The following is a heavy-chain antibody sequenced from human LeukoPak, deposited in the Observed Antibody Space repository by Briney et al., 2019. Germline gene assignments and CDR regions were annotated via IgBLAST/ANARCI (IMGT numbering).Heavy chain of an antibody. CDR2: IIPIFGTA. Sequence: ASVKVSCKASGGTFSSYAISWVRQAPGQGLVWVGGIIPIFGTANYAQKFQGRVTITTDESTSTAYMELSSLRSEDTAVYYCARSVAGTTYYFDYWGQGTLVTVSS. D-gene: IGHD6-19*01. J-gene: IGHJ4*02. V-gene: IGHV1-69*05. CDR3: ARSVAGTTYYFDY. CDR1: GGTFSSYA.